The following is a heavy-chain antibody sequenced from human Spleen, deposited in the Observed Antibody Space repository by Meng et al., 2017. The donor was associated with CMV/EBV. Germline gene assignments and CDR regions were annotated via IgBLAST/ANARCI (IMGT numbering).Heavy chain of an antibody. V-gene: IGHV4-39*01. D-gene: IGHD5-18*01. J-gene: IGHJ3*02. CDR3: ARRDTADDTFDI. CDR1: GGSISSSSYY. Sequence: GSLRLSCTVSGGSISSSSYYWGWIRQPPGKGLEWIGHIYYSGSPYYNPSLTSRLTISVDTPKNQFSLKLTSVTAADTAVYYCARRDTADDTFDIWGQGTMVTVSS. CDR2: IYYSGSP.